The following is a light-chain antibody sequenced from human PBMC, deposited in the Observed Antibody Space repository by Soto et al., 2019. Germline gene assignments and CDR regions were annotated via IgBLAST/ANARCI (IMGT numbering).Light chain of an antibody. Sequence: QSVLTQPPSASGTPGQRVTISCSGSSSNVGTNHVNWYQQLPGTAPKLLIYSDNQRPSGVPDRFSGSKSGNTASLTISGLQAEDEADYFCCSYAGGYTYLFGTGTKVTVL. CDR2: SDN. CDR3: CSYAGGYTYL. CDR1: SSNVGTNH. V-gene: IGLV1-44*01. J-gene: IGLJ1*01.